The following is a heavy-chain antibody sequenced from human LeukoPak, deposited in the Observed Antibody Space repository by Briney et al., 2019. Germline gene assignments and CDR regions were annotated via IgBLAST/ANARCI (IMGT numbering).Heavy chain of an antibody. CDR2: TYYRSKWYN. Sequence: SQTLSLTCAISGDSVSSNSVAWNWIRQSPSRGLEWLGRTYYRSKWYNDYAASVKSRISVSPDTSKNQFSLKLSSVPAADTAVYYCASPTPNLADYPKEVNYYDSSDNHYFDYWGQGTLVTVSS. V-gene: IGHV6-1*01. CDR3: ASPTPNLADYPKEVNYYDSSDNHYFDY. J-gene: IGHJ4*02. D-gene: IGHD3-22*01. CDR1: GDSVSSNSVA.